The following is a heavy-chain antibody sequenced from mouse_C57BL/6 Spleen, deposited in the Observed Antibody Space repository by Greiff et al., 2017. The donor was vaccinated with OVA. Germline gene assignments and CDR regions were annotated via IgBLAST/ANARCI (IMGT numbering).Heavy chain of an antibody. Sequence: QVQLQQSGPELVKPGASVKISCKASGYAFSSSWMNWVKQRPGKGLEWIGRIYPGDGDTNYNGKLKGKATLTADKSSSTAYMQLSSLTSEDSAVYFCAIYDLDYWGQGTSVTVSS. CDR3: AIYDLDY. D-gene: IGHD2-3*01. CDR1: GYAFSSSW. CDR2: IYPGDGDT. V-gene: IGHV1-82*01. J-gene: IGHJ4*01.